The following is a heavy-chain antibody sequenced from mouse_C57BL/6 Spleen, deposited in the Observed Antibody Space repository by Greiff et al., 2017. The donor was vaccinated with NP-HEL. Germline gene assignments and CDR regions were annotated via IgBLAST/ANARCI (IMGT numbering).Heavy chain of an antibody. CDR1: GFTFSSYA. CDR2: ISDGGSYT. J-gene: IGHJ2*01. V-gene: IGHV5-4*01. D-gene: IGHD4-1*01. Sequence: EVKVVESGGGLVKPGGSLKLSCAASGFTFSSYAMSWVRQTPEKRLEWVATISDGGSYTYYPDNVKGRFTISRDNAKNNLYLQMSHLKSEDTAMYYCVRDWTGTNYFDYWGQGTTLTVSS. CDR3: VRDWTGTNYFDY.